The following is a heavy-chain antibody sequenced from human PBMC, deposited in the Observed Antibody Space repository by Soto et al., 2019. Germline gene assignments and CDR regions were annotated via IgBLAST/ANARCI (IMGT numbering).Heavy chain of an antibody. D-gene: IGHD5-12*01. V-gene: IGHV4-59*08. J-gene: IGHJ3*02. CDR2: IYYSGST. CDR1: FSSILSYY. Sequence: LSLNSPFIFSSILSYYLRCLVQPPWSSLEWIGFIYYSGSTTYNPSLKSRVTISLDTSKNQLSLKLSSVTAADTAVYYCARHWEGGTYSDYEKYAFDIWGQGTMVT. CDR3: ARHWEGGTYSDYEKYAFDI.